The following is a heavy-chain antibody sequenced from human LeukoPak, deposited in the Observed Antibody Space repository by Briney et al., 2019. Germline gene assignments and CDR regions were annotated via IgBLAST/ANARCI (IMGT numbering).Heavy chain of an antibody. V-gene: IGHV1-2*02. Sequence: GASVKVSCEASGYSFTDYYINWIRQAPGQGLEWMGWINPNRGGTSYAQNFQGRVTMTRDTPITTAYMELSRLRSDDTAVYYCARRQIDCSTTSCYVDYWGQGTLVTVSS. CDR1: GYSFTDYY. CDR3: ARRQIDCSTTSCYVDY. CDR2: INPNRGGT. J-gene: IGHJ4*02. D-gene: IGHD2-2*01.